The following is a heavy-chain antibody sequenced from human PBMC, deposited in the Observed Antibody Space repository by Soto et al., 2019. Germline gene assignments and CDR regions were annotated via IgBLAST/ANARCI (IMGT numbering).Heavy chain of an antibody. CDR2: IYNSGST. J-gene: IGHJ4*02. Sequence: QVQLQESGPGLVKPSETLSLTCTVSGDSISSYYWSWIRQPPGKGLEWIGYIYNSGSTKYNPSLKSRVTISVDTSKNQFSLKLSSVTAADTAVYYCAYGDSRGPFDSWGQGTLVTVSS. D-gene: IGHD4-17*01. CDR3: AYGDSRGPFDS. V-gene: IGHV4-59*01. CDR1: GDSISSYY.